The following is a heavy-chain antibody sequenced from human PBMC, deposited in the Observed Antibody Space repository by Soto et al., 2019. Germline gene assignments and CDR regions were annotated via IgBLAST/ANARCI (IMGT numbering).Heavy chain of an antibody. CDR1: GFTFRSYS. CDR2: ISYDGSNK. J-gene: IGHJ3*02. Sequence: QVQLVESGGGVVQPGRSLRLSCAASGFTFRSYSMHWVRQAPGKGLEWVAVISYDGSNKHYADSVKGRFTISRDNSKNTLYLKMNRLRAEDTAVYYCTREDGIGGATFDIWGKGTRVTVSS. V-gene: IGHV3-30-3*01. CDR3: TREDGIGGATFDI. D-gene: IGHD2-15*01.